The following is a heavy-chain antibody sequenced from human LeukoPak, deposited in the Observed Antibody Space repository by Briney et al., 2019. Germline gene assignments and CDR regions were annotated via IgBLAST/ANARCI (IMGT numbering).Heavy chain of an antibody. Sequence: GGSLRLSCAASGFTFSSYAMTWVRQAPGKGLEWVSSISGSGGSTYYADSVKGRFTISRDNSKNTLYLQMNSLRAKDTAVYYCAKDPGNNNWSYWYFDIWGRGTLVSVSS. D-gene: IGHD1-1*01. V-gene: IGHV3-23*01. J-gene: IGHJ2*01. CDR1: GFTFSSYA. CDR2: ISGSGGST. CDR3: AKDPGNNNWSYWYFDI.